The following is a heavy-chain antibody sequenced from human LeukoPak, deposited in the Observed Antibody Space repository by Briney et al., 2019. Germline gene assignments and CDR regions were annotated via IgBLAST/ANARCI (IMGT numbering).Heavy chain of an antibody. V-gene: IGHV3-21*01. CDR2: ISSSSSYI. CDR3: ARDRRRWLQLFYFDY. D-gene: IGHD5-24*01. CDR1: GFTFSSYA. Sequence: GGSLRLSCAASGFTFSSYAMSWVRQAPGKGLEWVSSISSSSSYIYYADSVKGRSTISRDNAKNSLYLQMNSLRAEDTAVYYCARDRRRWLQLFYFDYWGQGTLVTVSS. J-gene: IGHJ4*02.